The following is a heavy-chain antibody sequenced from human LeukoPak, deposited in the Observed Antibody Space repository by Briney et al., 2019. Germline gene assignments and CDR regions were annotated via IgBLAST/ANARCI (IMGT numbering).Heavy chain of an antibody. CDR1: GFTFDDYA. Sequence: PGGSLRLSCAASGFTFDDYAMHWVRQAPGKGLEWVSGISWNSGSIGYADSVKGRFTISRDNAKNSLYMQMNSLRAEDTALYYCAKDIAARSWKSLPDYWGQGTLVTVSS. D-gene: IGHD6-6*01. CDR2: ISWNSGSI. V-gene: IGHV3-9*01. CDR3: AKDIAARSWKSLPDY. J-gene: IGHJ4*02.